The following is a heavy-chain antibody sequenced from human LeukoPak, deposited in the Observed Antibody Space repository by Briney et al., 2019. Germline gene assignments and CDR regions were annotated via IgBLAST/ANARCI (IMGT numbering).Heavy chain of an antibody. CDR1: GFTFSRYW. D-gene: IGHD3-22*01. V-gene: IGHV3-74*01. J-gene: IGHJ1*01. CDR2: IKSDGST. Sequence: PGGSLSLSCAASGFTFSRYWMHWVRQAPGKGLVWVSRIKSDGSTNYADSVKGRFTISRDNAKNTVSLQMNSLRAEDTGVYYCARAPAEIGGYQPEYFRHWGHRITVTLSS. CDR3: ARAPAEIGGYQPEYFRH.